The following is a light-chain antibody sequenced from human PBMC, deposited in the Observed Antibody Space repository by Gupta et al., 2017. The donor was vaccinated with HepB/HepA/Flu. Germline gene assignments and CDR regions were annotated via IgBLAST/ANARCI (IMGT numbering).Light chain of an antibody. Sequence: QSVLTQPPSVSGAPGPRVTISCTGSSSNIGAGYDVHWYQRFPGRAPKVLSYGNTNRPSGVPDRCSGSKSGTAASLAISGLQAEDEADYYCQPYDSSLRVVFGGGTKVTVL. V-gene: IGLV1-40*01. CDR3: QPYDSSLRVV. CDR1: SSNIGAGYD. J-gene: IGLJ2*01. CDR2: GNT.